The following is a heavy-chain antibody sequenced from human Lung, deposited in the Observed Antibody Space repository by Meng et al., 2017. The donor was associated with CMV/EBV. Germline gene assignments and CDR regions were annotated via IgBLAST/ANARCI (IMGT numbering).Heavy chain of an antibody. Sequence: SETLSLTXAVYGGSFSGYYWSWIRQPPGKGLEWIGEINHSGSTNYNPSLKSRVTISVDTSKNQFSLKLSSVTAADTAVYYCARVIGYGGSGRVDYWGQGTLVTVSS. J-gene: IGHJ4*02. CDR2: INHSGST. CDR1: GGSFSGYY. CDR3: ARVIGYGGSGRVDY. D-gene: IGHD1-26*01. V-gene: IGHV4-34*01.